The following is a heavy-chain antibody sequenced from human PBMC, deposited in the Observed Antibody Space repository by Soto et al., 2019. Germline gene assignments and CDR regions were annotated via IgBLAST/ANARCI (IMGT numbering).Heavy chain of an antibody. CDR3: ARVGGRSGYNWNWFDP. CDR2: IYYSGST. D-gene: IGHD5-12*01. J-gene: IGHJ5*02. V-gene: IGHV4-59*01. CDR1: GGSISSYY. Sequence: PSETLSLTCTVSGGSISSYYWSWIRQPPGKGLEWIGYIYYSGSTNYNPSLKSRVTISVDTSKNQFSLKLSSVTAADTAVYYCARVGGRSGYNWNWFDPWGQGTLVTVSS.